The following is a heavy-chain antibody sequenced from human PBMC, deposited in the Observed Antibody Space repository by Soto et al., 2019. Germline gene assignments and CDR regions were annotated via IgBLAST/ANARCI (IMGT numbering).Heavy chain of an antibody. Sequence: QVQLVQSGAEVRKPGSSVRVSCKASGDRFSTYVFNWVRQAPGQGLEWLGGIMTFFGAAMYAQKFQGRVTITADELTTTVYMELSGLRYEDTAVYYCARGGKERFRGPGMDVWGQGTTVTVSS. CDR1: GDRFSTYV. CDR3: ARGGKERFRGPGMDV. J-gene: IGHJ6*02. V-gene: IGHV1-69*01. CDR2: IMTFFGAA. D-gene: IGHD1-1*01.